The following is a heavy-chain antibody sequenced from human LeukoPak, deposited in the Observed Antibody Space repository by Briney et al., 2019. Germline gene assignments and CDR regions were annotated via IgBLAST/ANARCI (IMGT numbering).Heavy chain of an antibody. CDR3: ARDLIQPPFDY. Sequence: GSLRLSCVASGFTFSSYSINWVRQAPGKGLEWVSSISSSSSYIYYADSVKGRFTISRDNAKNSLYLQMNSLRAEDTAVYYCARDLIQPPFDYWGQGTLVTVSS. CDR2: ISSSSSYI. CDR1: GFTFSSYS. V-gene: IGHV3-21*01. J-gene: IGHJ4*02. D-gene: IGHD5-18*01.